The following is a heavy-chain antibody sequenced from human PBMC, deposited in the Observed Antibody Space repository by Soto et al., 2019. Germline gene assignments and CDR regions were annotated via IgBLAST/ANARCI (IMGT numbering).Heavy chain of an antibody. V-gene: IGHV1-69*01. D-gene: IGHD3-16*01. CDR1: GGVFRNYA. CDR3: ARDRWGSYSFDS. CDR2: IIPVFGTA. J-gene: IGHJ5*01. Sequence: QVQLVQSGAEVKKPGSSVKVSCKASGGVFRNYAINWVRQAPGQGLEWMGGIIPVFGTADYPQKFQGRVTITADESTTTAYMELTSLKTEDTPVYSCARDRWGSYSFDSWGQGTLVTVAS.